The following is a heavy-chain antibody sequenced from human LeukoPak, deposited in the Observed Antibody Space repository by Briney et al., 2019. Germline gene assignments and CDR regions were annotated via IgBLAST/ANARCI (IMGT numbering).Heavy chain of an antibody. CDR2: IYPGDSDT. CDR3: ASYNYYDSSGYYYEWVY. CDR1: GYSFTSYW. J-gene: IGHJ4*02. D-gene: IGHD3-22*01. Sequence: GESLKTSCKGSGYSFTSYWIGWVRQMPGKGLEWMGIIYPGDSDTRYSPSFQGQVTISADKSISTAYLQWSSLKASDTAMYYCASYNYYDSSGYYYEWVYWGQGTLVTVSS. V-gene: IGHV5-51*01.